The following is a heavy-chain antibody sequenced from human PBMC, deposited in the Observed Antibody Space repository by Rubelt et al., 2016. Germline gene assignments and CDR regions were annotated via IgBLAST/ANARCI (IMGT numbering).Heavy chain of an antibody. CDR2: INTDGST. J-gene: IGHJ3*01. D-gene: IGHD5-18*01. CDR3: ARDGRYSYAFDF. Sequence: GKGLVWVSRINTDGSTSYADSVKGRFTISRDNGKNTLHLQMNSLRAEDTAVYYCARDGRYSYAFDFWGQGTMVTVSS. V-gene: IGHV3-74*01.